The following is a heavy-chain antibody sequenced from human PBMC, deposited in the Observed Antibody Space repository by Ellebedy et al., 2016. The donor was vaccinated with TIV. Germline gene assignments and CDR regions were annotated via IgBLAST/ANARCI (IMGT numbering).Heavy chain of an antibody. CDR3: AKVHIVREYYYYGMDV. Sequence: GESLKISCAASGFPFDNYAMSWVRQAPGKGLEWVSAISGSGGTTYYAACVQGRPTISRDNSKKTLLLQMNSLRAEDAAVYYCAKVHIVREYYYYGMDVWGQGTTVTVSS. D-gene: IGHD3-10*02. CDR2: ISGSGGTT. V-gene: IGHV3-23*01. J-gene: IGHJ6*02. CDR1: GFPFDNYA.